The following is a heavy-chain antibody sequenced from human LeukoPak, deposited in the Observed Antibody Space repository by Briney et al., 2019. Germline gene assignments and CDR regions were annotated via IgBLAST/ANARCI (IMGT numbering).Heavy chain of an antibody. CDR3: ARSSGGNPRNWFDP. V-gene: IGHV4-39*01. Sequence: SGTLSLTCTVSGDSISSSSYYWGWIRQPPGKGLAWIGSIYYSGSTYYNPSLKSPLTISVDTSKNQFSLKLSSVTAADTAVYYCARSSGGNPRNWFDPWGQGTLVTVSS. CDR2: IYYSGST. D-gene: IGHD2-15*01. CDR1: GDSISSSSYY. J-gene: IGHJ5*02.